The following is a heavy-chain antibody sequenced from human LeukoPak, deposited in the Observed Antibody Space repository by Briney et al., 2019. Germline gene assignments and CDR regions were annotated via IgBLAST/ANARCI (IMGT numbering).Heavy chain of an antibody. V-gene: IGHV1-69*13. D-gene: IGHD6-19*01. CDR1: GGTFSSYA. CDR3: ARGKGSGWYKYYFDY. J-gene: IGHJ4*02. CDR2: IIPIFGTA. Sequence: SVKVSCKASGGTFSSYAISWVRQAPGQGLEWVGRIIPIFGTANYAQKFQGRVTITADESTSTAYMELSSLRSEDTAVYYCARGKGSGWYKYYFDYWGQGTLVTVSS.